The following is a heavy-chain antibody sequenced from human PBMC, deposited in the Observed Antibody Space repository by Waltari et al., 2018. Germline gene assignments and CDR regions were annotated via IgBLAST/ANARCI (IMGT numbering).Heavy chain of an antibody. J-gene: IGHJ4*02. CDR2: ISPSSAHI. D-gene: IGHD3-22*01. CDR3: ARGGVTTRGYDS. V-gene: IGHV3-21*01. CDR1: GFTFRTYS. Sequence: EVHLVESGGGLVKPGGSLRLSCAASGFTFRTYSMNWVRQAPGKGLEWVSSISPSSAHIYYADSVKGRFTISRDNARDSLYLEMNSLRPDDTAVYYCARGGVTTRGYDSWGQGTVVAVSS.